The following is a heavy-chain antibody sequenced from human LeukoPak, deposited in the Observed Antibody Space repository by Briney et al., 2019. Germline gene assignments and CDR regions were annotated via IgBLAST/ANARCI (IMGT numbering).Heavy chain of an antibody. CDR2: INPNSGGT. V-gene: IGHV1-2*04. CDR3: ARSPRAAAGYYFDY. J-gene: IGHJ4*02. Sequence: GASVKVSCKASGYTFTGYYMHWVRQAPGQGLEWMGWINPNSGGTNYAQKFQGWVTMTRDTSISTAYMELSRLRSDDTAVYYCARSPRAAAGYYFDYWGQGTLDTVSS. CDR1: GYTFTGYY. D-gene: IGHD6-13*01.